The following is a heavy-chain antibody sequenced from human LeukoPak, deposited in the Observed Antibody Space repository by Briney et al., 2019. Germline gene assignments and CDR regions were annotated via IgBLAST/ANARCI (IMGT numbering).Heavy chain of an antibody. CDR2: ISSSSSNI. Sequence: GGSLRLSCAASGFTFRSYSMNWVRQAPGKGLKWVSYISSSSSNIYYADSVKGRFIISRDNAKNSLYLQMNSLRAEDTAVYYCARAEMAAADAAFDYWGQGTLVTVSS. CDR1: GFTFRSYS. V-gene: IGHV3-48*04. CDR3: ARAEMAAADAAFDY. D-gene: IGHD6-13*01. J-gene: IGHJ4*02.